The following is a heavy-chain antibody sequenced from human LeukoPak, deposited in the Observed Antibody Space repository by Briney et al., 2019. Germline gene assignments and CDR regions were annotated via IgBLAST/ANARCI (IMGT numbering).Heavy chain of an antibody. CDR1: GFTFSSYS. V-gene: IGHV3-21*01. J-gene: IGHJ6*03. CDR2: ISSSYI. D-gene: IGHD4-17*01. Sequence: GGSLRLSCAASGFTFSSYSMNWVRQAPGKGLEWVSSISSSYIYYADSVKGRFTISRDNAKNSLYLQMNSLRAEDTAVYYCARERGDYGDYFDYYYYMDVWGKGTTVTVSS. CDR3: ARERGDYGDYFDYYYYMDV.